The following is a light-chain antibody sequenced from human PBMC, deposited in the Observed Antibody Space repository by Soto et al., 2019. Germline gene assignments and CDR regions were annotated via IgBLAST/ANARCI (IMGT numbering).Light chain of an antibody. CDR1: SSDVSGYNY. V-gene: IGLV2-14*01. J-gene: IGLJ1*01. CDR3: SSYTSSSTS. Sequence: QSVLTQPASVSGSPGQSITISCTGTSSDVSGYNYVSWYQQHPGKAPKLMIYDVSNRPSGVSNRFSGSKSGNTAYLTISGLQAEDEADYYCSSYTSSSTSFGTGTKVTVL. CDR2: DVS.